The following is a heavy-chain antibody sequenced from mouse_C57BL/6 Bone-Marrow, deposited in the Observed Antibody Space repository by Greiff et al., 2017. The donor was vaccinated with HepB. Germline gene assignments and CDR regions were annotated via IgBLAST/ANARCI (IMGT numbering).Heavy chain of an antibody. CDR1: GFTFTDYY. D-gene: IGHD2-5*01. J-gene: IGHJ2*01. V-gene: IGHV1-36*01. CDR2: VYPYNGGT. Sequence: VQLQHSGPVLVKPGPSVKISCKASGFTFTDYYMHWAKQSHGKSLEWIGLVYPYNGGTSYNQKFKGKATLTVDTSTSTAYMELNSLTSEYSAVYYCARASTLVAAGDCWGQRTTLTASS. CDR3: ARASTLVAAGDC.